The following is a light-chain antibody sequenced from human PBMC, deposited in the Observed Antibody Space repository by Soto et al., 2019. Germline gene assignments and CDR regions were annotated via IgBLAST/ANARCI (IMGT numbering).Light chain of an antibody. CDR3: QQLNG. Sequence: DIQLTQSPSFLSASVGDRVTITCRASQGISSYLAWNQQKPGKAPKLLIYAASTLQSGVPSRFSGSGSGTEFTLTISSLQPEDFATYYCQQLNGFGQGTKLEIK. V-gene: IGKV1-9*01. CDR2: AAS. CDR1: QGISSY. J-gene: IGKJ2*01.